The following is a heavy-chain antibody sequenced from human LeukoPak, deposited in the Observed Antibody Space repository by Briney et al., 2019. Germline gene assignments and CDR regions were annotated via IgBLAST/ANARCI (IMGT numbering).Heavy chain of an antibody. Sequence: PGRSLRLSCAASGFTFSSYAMSWVRQAPGKGLEWVSAISGSGGSTYYADSVKGRFTISRDNSKNTLYLQMNSLRAEDTAVYYCAKEGVRSGSSYYFDYWGQGTLVTVSS. CDR2: ISGSGGST. D-gene: IGHD1-26*01. CDR1: GFTFSSYA. J-gene: IGHJ4*02. CDR3: AKEGVRSGSSYYFDY. V-gene: IGHV3-23*01.